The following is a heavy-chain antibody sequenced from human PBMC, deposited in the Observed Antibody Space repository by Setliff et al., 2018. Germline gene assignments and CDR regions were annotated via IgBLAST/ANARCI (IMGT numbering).Heavy chain of an antibody. D-gene: IGHD3-9*01. J-gene: IGHJ4*02. CDR3: ARGYGVLTGYYNY. Sequence: KPSETLSLTCTVSGYSISSGSYWGWIRQPPGKGLEWIGSIYHSGSTYYNPSLKSRVTISVDTSKNQFSLKLSSVTAADTAVYYCARGYGVLTGYYNYWGQGTLVTVSS. CDR2: IYHSGST. CDR1: GYSISSGSY. V-gene: IGHV4-38-2*02.